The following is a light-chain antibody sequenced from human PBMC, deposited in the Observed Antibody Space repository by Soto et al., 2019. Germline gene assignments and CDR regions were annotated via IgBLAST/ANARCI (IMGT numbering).Light chain of an antibody. CDR1: NLGEKY. CDR2: LDD. V-gene: IGLV3-1*01. CDR3: QAWDSDTAL. J-gene: IGLJ2*01. Sequence: SYELTQPPSVAVSPGQTATITCSGDNLGEKYTCWYQQKAGQSPVLVIYLDDKRPSGIRERFSGSNSGNTATLTISGTQSVDEADYYCQAWDSDTALFGGGTKLTVL.